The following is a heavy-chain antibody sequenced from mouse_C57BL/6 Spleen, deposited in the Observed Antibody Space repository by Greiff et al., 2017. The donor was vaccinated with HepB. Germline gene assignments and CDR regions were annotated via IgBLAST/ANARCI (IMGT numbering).Heavy chain of an antibody. V-gene: IGHV1-52*01. D-gene: IGHD2-3*01. J-gene: IGHJ3*01. CDR1: GYTFTSYW. CDR3: ARRYDGYYGAWFAY. Sequence: VQLQQPGAELVRPGSSVKLSCKASGYTFTSYWMHWVKQRPIQGLEWIGNIDPSDSETHYNQKFKDKATLTVDKSSSTAYMQLSSLTSEDSAVYYCARRYDGYYGAWFAYWGQGTLVTVSA. CDR2: IDPSDSET.